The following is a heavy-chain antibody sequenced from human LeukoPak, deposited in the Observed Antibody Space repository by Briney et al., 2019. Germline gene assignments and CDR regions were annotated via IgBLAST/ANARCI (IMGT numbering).Heavy chain of an antibody. D-gene: IGHD6-19*01. CDR1: GLTFSNSA. CDR3: AKGIYSSGWSYFGY. CDR2: LSGSGITT. Sequence: GSLRLSCAASGLTFSNSAMSWVRQAPGKGLEWVSTLSGSGITTYYADSVKGRFTISRDNSKNTLYLQMNNLRAEDTAVYYCAKGIYSSGWSYFGYLGHGTLVTVSS. J-gene: IGHJ4*01. V-gene: IGHV3-23*01.